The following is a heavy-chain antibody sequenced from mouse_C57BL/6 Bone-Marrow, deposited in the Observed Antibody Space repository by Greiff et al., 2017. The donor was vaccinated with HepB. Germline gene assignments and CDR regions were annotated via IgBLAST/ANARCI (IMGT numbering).Heavy chain of an antibody. D-gene: IGHD1-1*01. J-gene: IGHJ2*01. CDR3: ARWGHYYGSSLYFDY. CDR1: GYTFTSYW. CDR2: IDPSDSET. Sequence: QVQLQQPGAELVRPGSSVKLSCKASGYTFTSYWMHWVKQRPIQGLEWIGNIDPSDSETHYNQKFKDKATLTVDKSSSKAYMQLSSLTSEDSAFYYCARWGHYYGSSLYFDYWGQGTTLTVSS. V-gene: IGHV1-52*01.